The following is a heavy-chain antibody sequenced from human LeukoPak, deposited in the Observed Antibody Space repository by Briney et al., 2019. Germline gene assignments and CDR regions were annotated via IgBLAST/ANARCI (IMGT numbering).Heavy chain of an antibody. CDR2: IYYSGST. CDR3: ARHGKMRQWLVRVSYYGMDV. J-gene: IGHJ6*02. Sequence: SETLSLTCTVSGGSISSYYWSWIRQPPGKGLEWIGYIYYSGSTNYNPSLKSRVTISVDTSKNQFSLKLGSVTAADTAVYYCARHGKMRQWLVRVSYYGMDVWGQGTTVTVSS. CDR1: GGSISSYY. D-gene: IGHD6-19*01. V-gene: IGHV4-59*08.